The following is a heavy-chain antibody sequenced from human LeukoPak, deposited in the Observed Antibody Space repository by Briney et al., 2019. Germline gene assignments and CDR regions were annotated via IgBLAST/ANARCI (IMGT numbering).Heavy chain of an antibody. V-gene: IGHV3-23*01. J-gene: IGHJ4*02. CDR3: ARYDYGDY. Sequence: GGSLRLSCAASRFTFSSYAMAWVRQAPGKGLEWVSGISSSGGSTYYADSVKGRFTISRDNSKNTLYLQMNSLRAEDTAVYYCARYDYGDYWGQGTLVTVSS. CDR2: ISSSGGST. CDR1: RFTFSSYA. D-gene: IGHD2-15*01.